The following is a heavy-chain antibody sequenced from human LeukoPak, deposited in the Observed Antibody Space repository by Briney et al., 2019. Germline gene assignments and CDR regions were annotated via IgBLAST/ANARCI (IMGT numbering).Heavy chain of an antibody. CDR1: GGTFSSYA. Sequence: SVKVSCKASGGTFSSYAISWVRQAPGQGLEWMGGIIPIFGTANYAQKFQGRVTITADESTSTAYMELSSLRSEDTAVYYCARTIFGDYYYYYGMDVWGQGTTVSVSS. CDR3: ARTIFGDYYYYYGMDV. J-gene: IGHJ6*02. V-gene: IGHV1-69*13. D-gene: IGHD3-3*01. CDR2: IIPIFGTA.